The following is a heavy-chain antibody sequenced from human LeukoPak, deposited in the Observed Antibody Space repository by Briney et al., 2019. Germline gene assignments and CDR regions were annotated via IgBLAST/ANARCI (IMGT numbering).Heavy chain of an antibody. CDR1: GFTFSNAW. D-gene: IGHD3-16*02. J-gene: IGHJ4*02. V-gene: IGHV4-34*01. Sequence: GSLRLSCAASGFTFSNAWMSWIRQPPGKGLEWIGEINHSGSTNYNPSLKSRVTISVDTSKNQFSLKPSSVTAADTAVYYCARDQYVWGSYRYSYGADRYYFDYWGQGTLVTVSS. CDR2: INHSGST. CDR3: ARDQYVWGSYRYSYGADRYYFDY.